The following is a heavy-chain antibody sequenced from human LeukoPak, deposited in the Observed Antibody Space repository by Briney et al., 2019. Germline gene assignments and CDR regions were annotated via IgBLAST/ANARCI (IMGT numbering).Heavy chain of an antibody. CDR1: GYTFTSHY. CDR3: ARDSAYANYYDSSGYYRYFDY. D-gene: IGHD3-22*01. V-gene: IGHV1-46*01. J-gene: IGHJ4*02. Sequence: ASVKVSCKASGYTFTSHYMHWVRQAPGQGLEWMGIINPSGGSTSYAQKFQGRVTMTRDTSTSTVYMELSSLRSEDTAVYYCARDSAYANYYDSSGYYRYFDYWGQGTLVTVSS. CDR2: INPSGGST.